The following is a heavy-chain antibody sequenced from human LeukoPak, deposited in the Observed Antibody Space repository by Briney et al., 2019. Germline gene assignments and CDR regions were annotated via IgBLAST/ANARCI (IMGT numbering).Heavy chain of an antibody. Sequence: KPSETLSLTCTVSGYSISSGYYWGWIRQPPGKGLEWIGYIYYSGSTNYNPSLKSRVTISVDTSKNQFSLKLSSVTAADTAVYYCARDPGYYGSGAFFDYWGQGTLVTVSS. J-gene: IGHJ4*02. V-gene: IGHV4-38-2*02. D-gene: IGHD3-10*01. CDR1: GYSISSGYY. CDR2: IYYSGST. CDR3: ARDPGYYGSGAFFDY.